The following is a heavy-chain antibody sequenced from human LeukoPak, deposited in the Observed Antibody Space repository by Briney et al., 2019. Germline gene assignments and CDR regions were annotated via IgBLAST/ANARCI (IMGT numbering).Heavy chain of an antibody. Sequence: PGGSLRLSCAASGFTVSSNYMSWVRQAPGKGLEWVSVIYCGGSTYYADSVKGRFTISRDNSKNTLYLQMNSLRAEDTAVYYCAKVDLDCSSTSCYLLDYWGQGTLVTVSS. CDR2: IYCGGST. D-gene: IGHD2-2*01. CDR3: AKVDLDCSSTSCYLLDY. J-gene: IGHJ4*02. V-gene: IGHV3-53*01. CDR1: GFTVSSNY.